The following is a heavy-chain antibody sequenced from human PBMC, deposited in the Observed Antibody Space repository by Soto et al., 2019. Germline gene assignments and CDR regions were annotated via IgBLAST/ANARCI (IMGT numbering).Heavy chain of an antibody. V-gene: IGHV1-69*01. CDR3: AREGPPDIAWFDP. Sequence: QVQLVQSGAEVKKPGSSVKVSCKASGGTFSIYTISWVRQAPGQGLEWMGGSANSAQKFQGRLTVTADESTSTVYLELISLTSEDTAVYYCAREGPPDIAWFDPLGQGTLVSVSS. D-gene: IGHD2-15*01. CDR1: GGTFSIYT. J-gene: IGHJ5*02. CDR2: GSA.